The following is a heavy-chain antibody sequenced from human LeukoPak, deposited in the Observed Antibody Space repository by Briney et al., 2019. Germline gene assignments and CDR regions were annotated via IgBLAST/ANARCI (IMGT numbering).Heavy chain of an antibody. D-gene: IGHD1-26*01. J-gene: IGHJ5*02. CDR2: IHSNGYT. V-gene: IGHV4-4*09. Sequence: SETLSLTCTVSGGSISGYYWSWIRQPPGQGLEWIAYIHSNGYTNYNPSLKSRVTISVDTYKNQFSLKVTSVTAADKAMYYCTKREGPMSGSYDYFDPWGQGTLVTVS. CDR1: GGSISGYY. CDR3: TKREGPMSGSYDYFDP.